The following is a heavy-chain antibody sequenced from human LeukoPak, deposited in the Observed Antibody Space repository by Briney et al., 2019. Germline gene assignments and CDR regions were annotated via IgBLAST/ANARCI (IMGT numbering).Heavy chain of an antibody. J-gene: IGHJ3*02. Sequence: PSETLSLTCAVYGVSFSGYYWSWIRQPPGKGLEWIGEINHSGSTNYNPSLKSRVTISVDTSKNQFSLKLSSVTAADTAVYYCARADYYDSSGYYYYYDAFDIWGQGTMVTVSS. CDR3: ARADYYDSSGYYYYYDAFDI. CDR2: INHSGST. D-gene: IGHD3-22*01. CDR1: GVSFSGYY. V-gene: IGHV4-34*01.